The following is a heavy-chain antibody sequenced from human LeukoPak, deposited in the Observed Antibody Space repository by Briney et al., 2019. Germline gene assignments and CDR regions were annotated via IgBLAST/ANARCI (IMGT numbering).Heavy chain of an antibody. CDR3: ARWSPGYSSGWYVYPYYYYYMDV. Sequence: GGSLRLSCAASGFTFSSYWMSWVRQAPGKGLEWVANIKQDGSEKYYVDSVKGRFTISRDNAKNSLYLQMNSLRAEDTAVYYCARWSPGYSSGWYVYPYYYYYMDVWGKGTTVTVSS. D-gene: IGHD6-19*01. CDR1: GFTFSSYW. CDR2: IKQDGSEK. V-gene: IGHV3-7*01. J-gene: IGHJ6*03.